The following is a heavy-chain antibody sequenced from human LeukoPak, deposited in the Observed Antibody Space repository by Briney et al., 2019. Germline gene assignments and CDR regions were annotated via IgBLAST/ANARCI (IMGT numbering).Heavy chain of an antibody. CDR3: GRIRTPRRTGPFDC. CDR1: GGSISSSNYY. CDR2: FYYSGTT. J-gene: IGHJ4*02. D-gene: IGHD3/OR15-3a*01. Sequence: SETLSLTCTVSGGSISSSNYYWGWIRQPPGKGLEWIGSFYYSGTTLYNPSLKTRVTIPVDTPKNQFSLKVNSVTDADTAVYYCGRIRTPRRTGPFDCWGQGTLVTVSS. V-gene: IGHV4-39*01.